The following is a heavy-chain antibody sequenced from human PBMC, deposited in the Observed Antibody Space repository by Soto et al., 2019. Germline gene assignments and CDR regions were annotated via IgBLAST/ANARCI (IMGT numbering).Heavy chain of an antibody. CDR1: GGSFSCYY. CDR3: ARGKLRFPLGY. CDR2: INHSGST. V-gene: IGHV4-34*01. J-gene: IGHJ4*02. D-gene: IGHD2-21*01. Sequence: SETLSLTWAVYGGSFSCYYWSWIRQPPGKGLEWIGEINHSGSTNYNPSLKSRATISVDTSKNQFSLKLSSVTAADTAVYYCARGKLRFPLGYWGQGTLVTVSS.